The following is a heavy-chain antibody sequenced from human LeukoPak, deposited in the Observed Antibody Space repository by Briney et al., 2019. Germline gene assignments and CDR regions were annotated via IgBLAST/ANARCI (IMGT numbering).Heavy chain of an antibody. CDR3: ARGTSYCSGGSCYSYYYGMDV. D-gene: IGHD2-15*01. V-gene: IGHV4-59*01. CDR1: GGSISSYY. CDR2: IYYSGST. J-gene: IGHJ6*02. Sequence: PSETVSLTCSVSGGSISSYYWSWIRQPPGKGLEWIGYIYYSGSTNYNPSLKSRVTISVDTSKNQFSLKLSSVTAADTAVYYCARGTSYCSGGSCYSYYYGMDVWGQGTTVTVSS.